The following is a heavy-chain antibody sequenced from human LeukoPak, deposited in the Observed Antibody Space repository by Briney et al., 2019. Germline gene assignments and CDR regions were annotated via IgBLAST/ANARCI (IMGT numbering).Heavy chain of an antibody. Sequence: GGSLRLSCAASGFTVNSNEMSWVRQAPGKGLEWVSSISGGSTYYADSRKGRFTISRDNSKNTLHLQMNSLRAEDTAAYYCAKESSGYYTVFDYWGQGTLVTVSS. J-gene: IGHJ4*02. CDR2: ISGGST. CDR1: GFTVNSNE. D-gene: IGHD3-3*01. CDR3: AKESSGYYTVFDY. V-gene: IGHV3-38-3*01.